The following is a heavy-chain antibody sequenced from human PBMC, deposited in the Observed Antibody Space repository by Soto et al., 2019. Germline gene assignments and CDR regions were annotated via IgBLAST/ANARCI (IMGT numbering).Heavy chain of an antibody. CDR2: VHHSWGS. Sequence: QVQLQESGPGLVKPSETLSLSCTVSGGSISSYYWSWFRPSPGKRMEWIGYVHHSWGSSYNPSLQSGVSISLGTAKIQFSLMVTSGPATDTAVYYCARQGFGPLHGLVDVWGQGTTVTVSS. CDR3: ARQGFGPLHGLVDV. V-gene: IGHV4-59*08. D-gene: IGHD3-10*01. CDR1: GGSISSYY. J-gene: IGHJ6*02.